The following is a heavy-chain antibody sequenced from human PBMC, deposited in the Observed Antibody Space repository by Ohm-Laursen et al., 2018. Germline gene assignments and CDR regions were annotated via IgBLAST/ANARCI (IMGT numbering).Heavy chain of an antibody. D-gene: IGHD3-22*01. CDR3: ATVYYYDSSGYVEWFDP. J-gene: IGHJ5*02. Sequence: ASVNVSCKVSGYTLTELSMHWVRQAPGKGLEWMGGFDPEDGETIYAQKFQGRVTMTEDTSTDTAYMELSSLRSEDTSVYYCATVYYYDSSGYVEWFDPWGQGTLVTVSS. CDR2: FDPEDGET. CDR1: GYTLTELS. V-gene: IGHV1-24*01.